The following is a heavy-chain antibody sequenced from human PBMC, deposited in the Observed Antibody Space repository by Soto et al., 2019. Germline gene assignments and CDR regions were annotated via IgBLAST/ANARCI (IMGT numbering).Heavy chain of an antibody. CDR2: INPSGGST. D-gene: IGHD5-12*01. Sequence: ASVKVSCKASRYTFTSYYMHWVRQAPGQGLEWMGIINPSGGSTSYAQKFQGRVTMTRDTSTSTVYMELSSLRSEDTAVYYCARPIVATINLKRHYSYYGMDVWGQGTTVTVSS. CDR3: ARPIVATINLKRHYSYYGMDV. CDR1: RYTFTSYY. V-gene: IGHV1-46*01. J-gene: IGHJ6*02.